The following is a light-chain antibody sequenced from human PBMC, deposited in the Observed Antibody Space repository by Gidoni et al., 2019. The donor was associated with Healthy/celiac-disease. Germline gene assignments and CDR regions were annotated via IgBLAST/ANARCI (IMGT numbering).Light chain of an antibody. V-gene: IGKV3-11*01. CDR2: DAS. CDR1: QSVSSY. Sequence: EIVLTQSPATLSLSPGERATLSCRASQSVSSYLAWYQQKPGQAPRLLINDASNRSTGIPARFSGSVSGTDFTLTISSLMPEDFAVYCCQQRSNWPLRGFTFVPGTKVDIK. J-gene: IGKJ3*01. CDR3: QQRSNWPLRGFT.